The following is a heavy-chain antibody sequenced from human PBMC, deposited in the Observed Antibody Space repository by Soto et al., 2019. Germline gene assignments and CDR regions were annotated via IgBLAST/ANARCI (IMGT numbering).Heavy chain of an antibody. J-gene: IGHJ6*02. CDR3: AKGPGQLVWDYYYYGMDV. CDR2: ISGSGGST. CDR1: GFTFSSYA. D-gene: IGHD6-13*01. Sequence: PGGSLRLSCAASGFTFSSYAMSWVRQAPGKGLEWVSAISGSGGSTYYADSVKGRFTISRDNSKNTLYLQMNSLRAEDTAVYYCAKGPGQLVWDYYYYGMDVWGQGTTVTVSS. V-gene: IGHV3-23*01.